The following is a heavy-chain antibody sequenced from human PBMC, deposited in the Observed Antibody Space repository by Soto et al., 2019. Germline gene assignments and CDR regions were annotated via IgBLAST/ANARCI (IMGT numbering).Heavy chain of an antibody. J-gene: IGHJ4*02. Sequence: EVQLLESGGGLVQPGGSLRLSCAASGFPFSTYAMNWVRQAPGKGLEWVSIISGSSDTTTYADSVKGRFTISRDNSKNTLYLQMDSLRAEDTAVYYCTNRGGSKVGYWGQGTLVTVSS. CDR3: TNRGGSKVGY. CDR2: ISGSSDTT. V-gene: IGHV3-23*01. D-gene: IGHD1-26*01. CDR1: GFPFSTYA.